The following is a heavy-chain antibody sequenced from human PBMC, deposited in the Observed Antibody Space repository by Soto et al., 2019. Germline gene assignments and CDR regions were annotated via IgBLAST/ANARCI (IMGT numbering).Heavy chain of an antibody. CDR2: ISGSEDNI. Sequence: EVQLLESGGGLVQPGGSLRLSCVASGFPFSNYYMDWVRQAPGKGLEWVAVISGSEDNIHYAASVQGRFTISRDNSMNTLYVQMNSLRADDTAIYYCAKDLHWFAMDVWGQGTTVTVSS. J-gene: IGHJ6*02. V-gene: IGHV3-23*01. D-gene: IGHD3-10*01. CDR1: GFPFSNYY. CDR3: AKDLHWFAMDV.